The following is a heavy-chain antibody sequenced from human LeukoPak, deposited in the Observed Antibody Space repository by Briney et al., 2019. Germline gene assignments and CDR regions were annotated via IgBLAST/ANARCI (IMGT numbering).Heavy chain of an antibody. J-gene: IGHJ4*02. CDR2: ISAYNGKT. D-gene: IGHD3-10*01. V-gene: IGHV1-18*01. CDR3: ARVVWFGDPKGYYFDY. Sequence: ASVKVSCKASGYTFINYGISWVRQAPGQGLEWMGWISAYNGKTDYAQKLQGRVTMTTDTPTSTAYMELRSLRSDDTAMYYCARVVWFGDPKGYYFDYWGQGTLVTVSS. CDR1: GYTFINYG.